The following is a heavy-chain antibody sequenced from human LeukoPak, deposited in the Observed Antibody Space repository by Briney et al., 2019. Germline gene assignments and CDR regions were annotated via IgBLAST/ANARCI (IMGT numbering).Heavy chain of an antibody. V-gene: IGHV4-30-2*01. CDR3: ARDPQHAFDI. CDR1: GGSISSGGYS. Sequence: SQTLSLTCAVSGGSISSGGYSWSWIRQPPGKGLEWIGEINHSGSTNYNPSLKSRVTISVDTSKNQFSLKLSSVTAADTAVYYCARDPQHAFDIWGQGTMVTVSS. CDR2: INHSGST. J-gene: IGHJ3*02.